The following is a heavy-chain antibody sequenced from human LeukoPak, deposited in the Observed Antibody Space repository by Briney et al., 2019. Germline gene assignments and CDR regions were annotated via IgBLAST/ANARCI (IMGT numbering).Heavy chain of an antibody. CDR3: ARLVLNGDYEGAFDI. J-gene: IGHJ3*02. Sequence: GESLKISCKGPGCSFTSYWITGVRQMPGKGLEWMGRIDPSDSYTNYGPSLQGHVTIPADKTINTAYLQWTSLKASDNAMSYCARLVLNGDYEGAFDIWGQGTMVTVS. CDR2: IDPSDSYT. V-gene: IGHV5-10-1*01. D-gene: IGHD4-17*01. CDR1: GCSFTSYW.